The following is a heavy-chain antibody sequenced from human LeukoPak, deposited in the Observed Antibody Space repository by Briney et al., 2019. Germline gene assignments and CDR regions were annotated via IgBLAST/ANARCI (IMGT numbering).Heavy chain of an antibody. J-gene: IGHJ5*02. CDR2: IIPIFGTA. CDR1: GGTFSSYA. Sequence: SVKVSCKASGGTFSSYAISWVRQAPGQGLEWMGGIIPIFGTANYAQEFQGRVTITTDESTSTAYMELSSLRSEDTAVYYCARSQARNSGYDWYNWFDPWGQGTLVTVSS. V-gene: IGHV1-69*05. CDR3: ARSQARNSGYDWYNWFDP. D-gene: IGHD5-12*01.